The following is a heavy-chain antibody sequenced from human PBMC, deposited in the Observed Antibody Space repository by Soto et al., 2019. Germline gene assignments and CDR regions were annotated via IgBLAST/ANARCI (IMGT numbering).Heavy chain of an antibody. D-gene: IGHD3-22*01. CDR1: GGSISSGGYY. CDR3: ARVATMMVLNYYYYGMDV. J-gene: IGHJ6*02. CDR2: IYYSGST. V-gene: IGHV4-31*03. Sequence: SETLSLTCTVSGGSISSGGYYWSWIRQHPGKGLEWIGYIYYSGSTYYNPSLKSRVTISVDTSKNQFSLKLSSVTAADTAVYYCARVATMMVLNYYYYGMDVWGQGTTVTVSS.